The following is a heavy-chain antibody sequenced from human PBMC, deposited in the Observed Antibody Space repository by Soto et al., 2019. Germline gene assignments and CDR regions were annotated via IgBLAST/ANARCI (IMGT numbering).Heavy chain of an antibody. Sequence: QVQLVQSGAEVQKPGSSVKVSCKASGGIFSSYAISWVRQAPGQGLEWMGGIIPIFGTANYAQKFQGRVTIIADKSTSTAYMELSSLRSEDTAVYYCAAPSFFSYKGYFDYWGQGTLVTVSS. J-gene: IGHJ4*02. CDR3: AAPSFFSYKGYFDY. CDR1: GGIFSSYA. CDR2: IIPIFGTA. D-gene: IGHD1-1*01. V-gene: IGHV1-69*06.